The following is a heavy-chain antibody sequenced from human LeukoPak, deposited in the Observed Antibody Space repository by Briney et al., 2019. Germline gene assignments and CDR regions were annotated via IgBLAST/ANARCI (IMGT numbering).Heavy chain of an antibody. CDR3: ARGVSGKQPLDY. CDR1: GYTFTGYY. J-gene: IGHJ4*02. D-gene: IGHD1-26*01. V-gene: IGHV1-2*02. CDR2: INPNSGGT. Sequence: ASVKVSCKASGYTFTGYYMHWVRQAPGQGLEWMGWINPNSGGTNYAQKFQGRVTMTRDTSISTAYMELSRLRSDDTAVFYCARGVSGKQPLDYWGQGTLVTVSS.